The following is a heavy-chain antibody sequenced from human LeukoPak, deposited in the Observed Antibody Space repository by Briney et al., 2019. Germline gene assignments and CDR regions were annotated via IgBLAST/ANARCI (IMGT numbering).Heavy chain of an antibody. V-gene: IGHV3-30-3*01. CDR1: GFTFSNYA. D-gene: IGHD1-26*01. Sequence: GGSLRLSCAASGFTFSNYAMSWVRQAPGKGLEWVAVISYDGSSKNYGDSVKGRFTISRDNSKNTVYLQMNSLRVEDTALYYCARGIFTGGTYYGYWGQGTLVTVSS. J-gene: IGHJ4*02. CDR3: ARGIFTGGTYYGY. CDR2: ISYDGSSK.